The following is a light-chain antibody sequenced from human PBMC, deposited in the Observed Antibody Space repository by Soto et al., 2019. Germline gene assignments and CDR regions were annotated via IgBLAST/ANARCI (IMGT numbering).Light chain of an antibody. V-gene: IGLV2-14*03. CDR1: SEDVGSYNY. Sequence: QSVLTQPASVSGSPGQTITISCIGSSEDVGSYNYVSWHQQHPGKAPKLLIFDVSNRPSGVSTRFSGSKSGSTASLTISGLQAEDEADYYCSSFTSSSTVVFGGGTQLTVL. CDR3: SSFTSSSTVV. J-gene: IGLJ3*02. CDR2: DVS.